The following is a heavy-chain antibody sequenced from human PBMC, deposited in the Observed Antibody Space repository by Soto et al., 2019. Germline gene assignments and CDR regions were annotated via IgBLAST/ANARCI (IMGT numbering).Heavy chain of an antibody. CDR1: GFTFSSYW. V-gene: IGHV3-7*01. CDR2: IKQDGSEK. J-gene: IGHJ5*02. Sequence: EVQLVESGGGLVQPGGSLRLSCAASGFTFSSYWMSWVRQAPGKGLEWVANIKQDGSEKYYVDSVKGRFTISRDNAKNSLYLQLNSLRAEDTAVYYCARDWRQYQLPYNCFDPWGQGTLVTVSS. D-gene: IGHD2-2*01. CDR3: ARDWRQYQLPYNCFDP.